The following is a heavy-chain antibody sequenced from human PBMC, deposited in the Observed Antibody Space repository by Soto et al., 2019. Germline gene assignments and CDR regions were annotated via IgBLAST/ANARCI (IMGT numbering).Heavy chain of an antibody. J-gene: IGHJ4*02. D-gene: IGHD2-21*01. V-gene: IGHV1-24*01. CDR2: FDPEDGET. Sequence: GASVKVSCKVSGYTLTELSMHWVRQAPGKGLEWMGYFDPEDGETTYAQKFQGRVTMTKDTSIDTAYMELSSLRSEDTAVYYCATGFCGGECFRFDYWGQGTLVTVPQ. CDR3: ATGFCGGECFRFDY. CDR1: GYTLTELS.